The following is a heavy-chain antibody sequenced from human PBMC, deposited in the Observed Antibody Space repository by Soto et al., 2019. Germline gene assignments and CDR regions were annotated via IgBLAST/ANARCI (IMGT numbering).Heavy chain of an antibody. CDR2: MSGSGGST. D-gene: IGHD2-15*01. V-gene: IGHV3-23*01. Sequence: MSGSGGSTYYADSVKGLFTISRDNSKNTLYLQMNSLRAEDTAVYYCAKTPGYWGQGTLVTVSS. J-gene: IGHJ4*02. CDR3: AKTPGY.